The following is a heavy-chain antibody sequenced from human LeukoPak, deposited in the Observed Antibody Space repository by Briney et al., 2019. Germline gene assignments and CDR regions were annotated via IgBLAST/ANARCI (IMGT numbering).Heavy chain of an antibody. CDR1: GGSISSYY. CDR3: ARGGDDSSGYYFDY. Sequence: SETLSLTCTVSGGSISSYYWSWIRQPPGKGLEWIGYIYYSGSTNYNPSLKSRVTISVDTSKNQFSLKLSSVTAADTAVYYCARGGDDSSGYYFDYWGQRTLVTVSS. CDR2: IYYSGST. J-gene: IGHJ4*02. D-gene: IGHD3-22*01. V-gene: IGHV4-59*01.